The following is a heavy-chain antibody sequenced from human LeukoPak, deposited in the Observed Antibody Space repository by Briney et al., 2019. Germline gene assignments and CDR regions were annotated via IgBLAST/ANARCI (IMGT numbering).Heavy chain of an antibody. D-gene: IGHD5-24*01. V-gene: IGHV1-69*05. J-gene: IGHJ5*02. CDR2: IIPIFGTA. CDR3: ARDNSLQDMAWWFDP. Sequence: ASVKVSCKASGGTFSSYAISWVRQAPGQGLEWMGGIIPIFGTANYAQKFQGRVTLTRDMSTSTDYMELSSLRSEDTAVYYCARDNSLQDMAWWFDPWGQRTLVIVSS. CDR1: GGTFSSYA.